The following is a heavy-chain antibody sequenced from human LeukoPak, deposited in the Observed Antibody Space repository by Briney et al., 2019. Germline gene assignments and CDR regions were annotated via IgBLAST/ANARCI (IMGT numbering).Heavy chain of an antibody. Sequence: PGGSLRLSSAASGFTFDTYSMNWVRQAPGKGLEWVSYITASGGMIYYADSVKGRFTISRDNSKTTVYLQMNSLTADDTAVYYCAKTTVGYSSGRYPGWPADCWGQGTLVSVSS. J-gene: IGHJ4*02. V-gene: IGHV3-23*01. CDR1: GFTFDTYS. CDR3: AKTTVGYSSGRYPGWPADC. D-gene: IGHD6-19*01. CDR2: ITASGGMI.